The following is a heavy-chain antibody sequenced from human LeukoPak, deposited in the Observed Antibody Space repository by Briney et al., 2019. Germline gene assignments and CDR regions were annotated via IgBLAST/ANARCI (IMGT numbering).Heavy chain of an antibody. CDR2: ISHTGGT. J-gene: IGHJ4*02. D-gene: IGHD4-23*01. CDR1: GGSISSYY. Sequence: PSETLSLTCTVSGGSISSYYWSWIRLPPGKGLEWIGYISHTGGTNYNPSLKSRVSISVDTSKNQFSLKLSSLTAADTAVYYCAGAPANYGGNQFYFDYWGQGTLVTVSS. V-gene: IGHV4-59*08. CDR3: AGAPANYGGNQFYFDY.